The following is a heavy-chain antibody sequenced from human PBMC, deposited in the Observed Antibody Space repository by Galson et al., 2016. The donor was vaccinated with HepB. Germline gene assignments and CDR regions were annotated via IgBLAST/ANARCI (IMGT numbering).Heavy chain of an antibody. D-gene: IGHD5-18*01. CDR3: ARDRNFKLTWIQLRKRGTGDGFDY. V-gene: IGHV6-1*01. Sequence: CAISGDSVSSNSVAWNWIRQSPSRGLEWLGRTYYRSTWYNDYAVSVKSRITINPDTSKNQFSLQLNSVTPEDTALYYCARDRNFKLTWIQLRKRGTGDGFDYWGQGTLVTVSS. CDR1: GDSVSSNSVA. CDR2: TYYRSTWYN. J-gene: IGHJ4*02.